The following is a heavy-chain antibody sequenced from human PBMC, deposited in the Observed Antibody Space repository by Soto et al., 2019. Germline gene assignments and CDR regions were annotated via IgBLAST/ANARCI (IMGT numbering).Heavy chain of an antibody. CDR2: MNPNSGNT. Sequence: QVQLVQSGAEVKKPGASVKVSCKASGYTFTSYDINWVRQATGQGLEWMGWMNPNSGNTGYAQKFQGRVTMTRNTSISTAYMELSSLRSEDTAVYYCARGQCSGGSCYSLWFDPWDQGTLVTVSS. D-gene: IGHD2-15*01. CDR1: GYTFTSYD. J-gene: IGHJ5*02. V-gene: IGHV1-8*01. CDR3: ARGQCSGGSCYSLWFDP.